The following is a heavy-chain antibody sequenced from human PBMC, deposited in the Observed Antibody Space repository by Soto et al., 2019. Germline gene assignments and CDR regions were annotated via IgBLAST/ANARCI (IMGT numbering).Heavy chain of an antibody. CDR2: TYYRSKWYN. D-gene: IGHD3-3*01. CDR3: ARSVLRFLEWLINWFDS. Sequence: SQTLSLTCAISGDSVSSNSAAWNWIRQSPSRGLEWLGRTYYRSKWYNDYAVSVKSRITINPDTSKNQFSLQLNSVTPEDTAVYYCARSVLRFLEWLINWFDSWGQGTLVTVSS. V-gene: IGHV6-1*01. J-gene: IGHJ5*01. CDR1: GDSVSSNSAA.